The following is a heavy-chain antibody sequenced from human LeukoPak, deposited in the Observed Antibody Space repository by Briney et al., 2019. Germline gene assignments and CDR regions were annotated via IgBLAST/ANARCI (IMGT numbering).Heavy chain of an antibody. D-gene: IGHD3-22*01. J-gene: IGHJ3*02. CDR2: VNTDGSTT. Sequence: PGGSLRLSCAASGFPFSSYWMHWVRQAPVKVLEWVSRVNTDGSTTTYADSVKGRFTISRDNAKNSLYLQMNSLRAEDTALYYCAKESGITDPYYDDSRYAFDIWGQGTMVTVSS. CDR1: GFPFSSYW. CDR3: AKESGITDPYYDDSRYAFDI. V-gene: IGHV3-74*01.